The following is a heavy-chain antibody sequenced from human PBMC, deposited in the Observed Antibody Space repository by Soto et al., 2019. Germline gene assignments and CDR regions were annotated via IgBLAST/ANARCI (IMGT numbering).Heavy chain of an antibody. CDR3: TRHEAYCGGDCHKFDCFDP. CDR2: IRSKVNSYAT. V-gene: IGHV3-73*01. D-gene: IGHD2-21*02. CDR1: GFTFSGSA. Sequence: PGGSLRLSCAASGFTFSGSAVHWVRQASGKGLEWVGRIRSKVNSYATTYAASVRGRFIISRDDSKNTAYLQMNSLKSDATAVYYCTRHEAYCGGDCHKFDCFDPWSQGSLVTVSS. J-gene: IGHJ5*02.